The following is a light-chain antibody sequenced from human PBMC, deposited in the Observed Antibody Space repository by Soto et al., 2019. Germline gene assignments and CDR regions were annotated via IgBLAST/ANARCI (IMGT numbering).Light chain of an antibody. J-gene: IGKJ4*01. Sequence: EIVLTQSPATLSLFPGERATLSCRASQTVRTYLAWYQQRPGRAPRLLIYDASNRATGVPARFSGSGAGTDFTLTITSLEPEDFAVYYCQHRNNWPHTFGGGTRVEVK. CDR3: QHRNNWPHT. V-gene: IGKV3-11*01. CDR1: QTVRTY. CDR2: DAS.